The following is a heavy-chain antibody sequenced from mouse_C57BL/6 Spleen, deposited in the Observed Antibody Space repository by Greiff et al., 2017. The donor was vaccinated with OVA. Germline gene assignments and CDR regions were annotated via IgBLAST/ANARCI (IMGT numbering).Heavy chain of an antibody. D-gene: IGHD2-5*01. J-gene: IGHJ4*01. Sequence: DVKLQESGPGLVKPSQSLSLTCSVTGYSITSGYYWNWIRQFPGNKLEWMGYISYDGSNNYNPSLKNRISITRDTSKNQFFLKLNSVTTEDTATYYCARGGYSNYQEAMDYWGQGTSVTVSS. CDR2: ISYDGSN. V-gene: IGHV3-6*01. CDR1: GYSITSGYY. CDR3: ARGGYSNYQEAMDY.